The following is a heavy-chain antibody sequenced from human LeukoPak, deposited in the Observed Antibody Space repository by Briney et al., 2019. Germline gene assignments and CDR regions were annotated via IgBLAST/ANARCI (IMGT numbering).Heavy chain of an antibody. CDR1: GGSFSGYY. Sequence: PSGTLSLTCAVYGGSFSGYYWSWIRQPPGKGLEWIGEINHSGSTNYNPSLKSRVTISVDTSKNQFSLKLSSVTAADTAVYYCARAPPTYYYDSSGYYYDYWGQGTLVTVSS. D-gene: IGHD3-22*01. CDR3: ARAPPTYYYDSSGYYYDY. J-gene: IGHJ4*02. CDR2: INHSGST. V-gene: IGHV4-34*01.